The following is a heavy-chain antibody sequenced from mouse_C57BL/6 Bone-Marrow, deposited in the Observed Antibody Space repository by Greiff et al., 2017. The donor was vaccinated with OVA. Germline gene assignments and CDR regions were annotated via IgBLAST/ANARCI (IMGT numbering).Heavy chain of an antibody. CDR3: ARDGYVPAWFAY. V-gene: IGHV1-81*01. CDR2: IYPRSGNT. Sequence: VMLVESGAELARPGASVKLSCKASGYTFTSYGISWVKQRTGQGLEWIGEIYPRSGNTYYNEKFKGKATLTADKSSSTAYMELRSLTSEDSAVYFCARDGYVPAWFAYWGQGTLVTVSA. D-gene: IGHD2-2*01. J-gene: IGHJ3*01. CDR1: GYTFTSYG.